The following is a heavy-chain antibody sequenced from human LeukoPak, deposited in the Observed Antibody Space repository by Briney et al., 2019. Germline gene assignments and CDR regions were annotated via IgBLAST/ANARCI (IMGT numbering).Heavy chain of an antibody. D-gene: IGHD5-18*01. CDR1: GGSLSIYY. Sequence: SETLSLTCTFSGGSLSIYYWSWIPHPPGKGLECIRYIYYSGITNYNPSLESRVTISVDTSKNQFSLKLSSVTAADTAVYYCARTEGYSYGSLDYWGQGTLVTVSS. J-gene: IGHJ4*02. CDR3: ARTEGYSYGSLDY. V-gene: IGHV4-59*01. CDR2: IYYSGIT.